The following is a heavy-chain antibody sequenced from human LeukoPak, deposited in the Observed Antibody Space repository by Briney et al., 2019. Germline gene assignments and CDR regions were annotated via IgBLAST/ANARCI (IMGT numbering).Heavy chain of an antibody. J-gene: IGHJ4*02. CDR2: ISRSSSYI. V-gene: IGHV3-21*01. D-gene: IGHD2-15*01. CDR1: GFTFSSHS. CDR3: ARAPPGRDLLGGFDF. Sequence: GGSLRLSCAGSGFTFSSHSMNWVRQAPGKGLQWVSSISRSSSYIYYADSVKGRFTISRDNARNSLYLQMNSLRAEDTAVYYCARAPPGRDLLGGFDFWGQGIRVTVSS.